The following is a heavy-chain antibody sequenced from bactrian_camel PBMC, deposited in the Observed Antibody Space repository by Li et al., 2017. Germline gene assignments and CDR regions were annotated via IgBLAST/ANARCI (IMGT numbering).Heavy chain of an antibody. J-gene: IGHJ6*01. Sequence: VQLVESGGHSLQAGGSLRLSCVVSGNSDSAACMAWFRQAPGSEREGVAAISPGSGRRYYGDSVKGRFTISRDNGANTPYLQMSNLKPEDTANYVCAADLGEAPVTVVTGNCHLGFWGQGTQVTVS. CDR1: GNSDSAAC. V-gene: IGHV3S54*01. D-gene: IGHD6*01. CDR3: AADLGEAPVTVVTGNCHLGF. CDR2: ISPGSGRR.